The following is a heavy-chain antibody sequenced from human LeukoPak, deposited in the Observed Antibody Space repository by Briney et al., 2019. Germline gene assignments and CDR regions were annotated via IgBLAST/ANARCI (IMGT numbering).Heavy chain of an antibody. Sequence: GGSLRLSCAASGFTFDDYGMSWVRQAPGKGLEWVSGINWNGGSTSYADSVKGRFTISRDNAKNTLYLQMNSLRAEDTAVYYCASQYYYDSSGYYREHDYWGQGTLVTVSS. CDR3: ASQYYYDSSGYYREHDY. V-gene: IGHV3-20*04. J-gene: IGHJ4*02. D-gene: IGHD3-22*01. CDR2: INWNGGST. CDR1: GFTFDDYG.